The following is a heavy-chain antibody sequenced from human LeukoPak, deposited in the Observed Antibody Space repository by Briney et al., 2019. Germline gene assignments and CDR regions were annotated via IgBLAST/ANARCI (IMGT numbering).Heavy chain of an antibody. CDR1: GGSFSGYY. V-gene: IGHV4-34*01. Sequence: PSETLSLTCAVYGGSFSGYYWSWIRQPPGKGLEWIGEINLSGSTNYNPSLKSRVTISVDTSKNQFSLKLSSVTAADTAVYYCARGPYDYVWGSYRYTEPYYFDYWGQGTLVTVSS. CDR2: INLSGST. D-gene: IGHD3-16*02. CDR3: ARGPYDYVWGSYRYTEPYYFDY. J-gene: IGHJ4*02.